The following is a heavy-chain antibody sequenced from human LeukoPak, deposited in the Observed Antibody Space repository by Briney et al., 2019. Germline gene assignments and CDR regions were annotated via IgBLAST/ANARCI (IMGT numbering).Heavy chain of an antibody. Sequence: GGSLRLSCAASGFTFSICAMGRVRQAPGKGPGWVSAISGSGGSTFYADSVKGRFTISRDNSKNTVYLQMSGLRAEDTALYYCAKAHCSPTSCSRIDYWGQGTLVTVSS. D-gene: IGHD2-2*01. CDR3: AKAHCSPTSCSRIDY. CDR1: GFTFSICA. J-gene: IGHJ4*02. V-gene: IGHV3-23*01. CDR2: ISGSGGST.